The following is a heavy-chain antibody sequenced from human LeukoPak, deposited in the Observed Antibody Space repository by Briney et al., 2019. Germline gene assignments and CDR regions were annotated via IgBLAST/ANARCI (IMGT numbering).Heavy chain of an antibody. V-gene: IGHV7-4-1*02. CDR2: INTNTGNP. D-gene: IGHD4-11*01. Sequence: ASVKVSCKASGYTFTSYAMNWVRQAPGQGLEWMGWINTNTGNPTYAQGFTGRFVFSLDTSVSTAYLQISSLKAEDTAVYYCARDKTVTSPRYNWFDPWGQGTLVTVSS. CDR3: ARDKTVTSPRYNWFDP. J-gene: IGHJ5*02. CDR1: GYTFTSYA.